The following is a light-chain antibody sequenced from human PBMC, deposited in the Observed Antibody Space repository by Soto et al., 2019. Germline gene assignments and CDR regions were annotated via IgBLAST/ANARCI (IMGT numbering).Light chain of an antibody. Sequence: EIVSTQSPGTLSLSPGERATLSCRASQSVSNNYLAWYQQKPGQAPRLLIYDASSRATGIPDRFSGSGSGTDFTLTISRLEPEDFAVYYCQQYTSSPFTFGPGTKVDIK. CDR3: QQYTSSPFT. CDR2: DAS. CDR1: QSVSNNY. J-gene: IGKJ3*01. V-gene: IGKV3-20*01.